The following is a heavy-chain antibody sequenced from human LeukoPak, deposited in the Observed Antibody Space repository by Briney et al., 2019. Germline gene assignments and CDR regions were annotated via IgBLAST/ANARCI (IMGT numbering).Heavy chain of an antibody. CDR2: ISAYYDNT. J-gene: IGHJ4*02. Sequence: WASVKVSCKTSGYIFLDYGIGWVRQAPGQGLEWMGWISAYYDNTSYALNLQDRVTLTTDTSTSTAYMELRSLRSDDTAVYYCARGGGTTTSTSLDSWGQGTLVTVSS. D-gene: IGHD1-14*01. V-gene: IGHV1-18*01. CDR3: ARGGGTTTSTSLDS. CDR1: GYIFLDYG.